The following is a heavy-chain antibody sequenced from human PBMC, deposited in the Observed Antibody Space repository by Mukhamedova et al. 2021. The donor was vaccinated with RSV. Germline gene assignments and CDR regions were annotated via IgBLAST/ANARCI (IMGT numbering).Heavy chain of an antibody. V-gene: IGHV3-13*01. CDR1: SYD. Sequence: SYDMHWVRQATGKGLEWVSAIGTAGDTYYPGSVKGRFTISRENAKNSLYLQMNSLRAGDTAVYYCASDGLGDWYFALWGRGTLVT. CDR2: IGTAGDT. J-gene: IGHJ2*01. D-gene: IGHD3-16*01. CDR3: ASDGLGDWYFAL.